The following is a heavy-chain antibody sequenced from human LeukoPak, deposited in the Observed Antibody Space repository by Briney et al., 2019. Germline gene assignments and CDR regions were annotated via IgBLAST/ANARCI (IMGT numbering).Heavy chain of an antibody. V-gene: IGHV4-59*08. CDR2: IYYSGST. Sequence: PSETLSLTCTVSGGSISSYYWSWIRQPPGKGLEWIGYIYYSGSTNYNPSLKSRVTISVDTSKNQFSLKLSSVTAADTAVYYCARRGGYYKAYYFDYWGQGTLVTVSS. CDR1: GGSISSYY. CDR3: ARRGGYYKAYYFDY. J-gene: IGHJ4*02. D-gene: IGHD3-3*01.